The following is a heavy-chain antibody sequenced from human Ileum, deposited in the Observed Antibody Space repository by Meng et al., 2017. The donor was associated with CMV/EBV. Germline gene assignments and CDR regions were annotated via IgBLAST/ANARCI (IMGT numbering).Heavy chain of an antibody. J-gene: IGHJ5*02. Sequence: GGSLRLSCAASGFTFNHYGMHWVRQAPGKGLEWVTFIRYDETGQSYADSAKGRFTIARDNSQNILFLQMNSLRPEDTAVYYCARDIFTFGGVIDSSLDPWGQGTLVTVSS. CDR2: IRYDETGQ. CDR3: ARDIFTFGGVIDSSLDP. V-gene: IGHV3-30*02. D-gene: IGHD3-16*02. CDR1: GFTFNHYG.